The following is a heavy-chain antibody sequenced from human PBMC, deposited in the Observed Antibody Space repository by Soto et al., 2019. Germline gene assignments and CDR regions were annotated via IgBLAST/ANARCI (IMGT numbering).Heavy chain of an antibody. V-gene: IGHV3-23*01. D-gene: IGHD2-21*01. Sequence: VGSVRLSCAASGFTISTYAMTWVRQAPGKGLECVSGVTGSGSQIYYADSVKGRFTISKDNSKNTLYLQMSSLREEDTALYYCAKDAVYRDGLWLMDSWGQGTLVTVSS. J-gene: IGHJ5*02. CDR2: VTGSGSQI. CDR3: AKDAVYRDGLWLMDS. CDR1: GFTISTYA.